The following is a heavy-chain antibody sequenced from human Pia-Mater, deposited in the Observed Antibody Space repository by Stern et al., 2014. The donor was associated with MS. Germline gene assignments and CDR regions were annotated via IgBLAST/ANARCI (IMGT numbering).Heavy chain of an antibody. J-gene: IGHJ4*02. D-gene: IGHD2-21*01. V-gene: IGHV5-51*03. CDR2: IYPGDSDI. CDR1: GYNFINYW. CDR3: ARWSVACDY. Sequence: EVQLVQSGAEMKKPGESVKMSCKTSGYNFINYWIAWVGQVHGKGLEWIGMIYPGDSDISPSPSLQAHFHISVYTSNTPHYYDRHSLKVSDSAVYYCARWSVACDYWGQGALITVSS.